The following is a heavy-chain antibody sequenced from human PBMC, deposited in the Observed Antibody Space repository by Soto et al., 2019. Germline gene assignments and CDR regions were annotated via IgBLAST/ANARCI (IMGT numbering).Heavy chain of an antibody. Sequence: GGSLRLSCAASGFTFSSYAMSWVRQAPGKGLEWVSAISGSGGSTYYADSVKGRFTISRDNSKNTLYLQMNSLRAEDTAVYYCAKGVAFHYYYYYMDVWGKGTTVTVSS. CDR1: GFTFSSYA. V-gene: IGHV3-23*01. J-gene: IGHJ6*03. CDR2: ISGSGGST. CDR3: AKGVAFHYYYYYMDV. D-gene: IGHD3-3*01.